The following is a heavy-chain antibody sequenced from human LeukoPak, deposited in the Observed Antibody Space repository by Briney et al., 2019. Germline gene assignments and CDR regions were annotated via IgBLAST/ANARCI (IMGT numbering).Heavy chain of an antibody. CDR2: INPNAGGT. CDR1: GYTFIGYY. CDR3: ARGRATVTTLSGMDV. Sequence: GASVKVSCKASGYTFIGYYMHWVRQAPGQGLEWMGWINPNAGGTNYAQKLQGWVTMTRDTSISTAHMELSRLTSDDTAVYYCARGRATVTTLSGMDVWGQGTTVTVSS. V-gene: IGHV1-2*04. J-gene: IGHJ6*02. D-gene: IGHD4-17*01.